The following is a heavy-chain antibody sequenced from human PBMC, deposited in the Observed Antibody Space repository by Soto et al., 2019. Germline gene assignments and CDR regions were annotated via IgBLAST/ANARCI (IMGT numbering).Heavy chain of an antibody. J-gene: IGHJ4*02. Sequence: PVGSLRLSCAASGSIFSSYGMHWVRQAPGKGLEWVAVTSYDGRNNNYADSVRGRFTISRDNSKNTLYLQMNSLRAEDTVVYYCAKDTYYHDSSVFYFFDYWGRGTRVPVSS. CDR2: TSYDGRNN. V-gene: IGHV3-30*18. D-gene: IGHD3-22*01. CDR1: GSIFSSYG. CDR3: AKDTYYHDSSVFYFFDY.